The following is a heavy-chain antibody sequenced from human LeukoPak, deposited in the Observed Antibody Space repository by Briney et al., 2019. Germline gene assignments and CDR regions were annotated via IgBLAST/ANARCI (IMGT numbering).Heavy chain of an antibody. CDR2: MNLDGTEK. D-gene: IGHD1-26*01. CDR3: ARDNVGATPFDY. CDR1: GFTFSYFW. V-gene: IGHV3-7*05. Sequence: PGGSLRLSCAASGFTFSYFWMSWVRQAPGKGLEWVANMNLDGTEKHYVDSVKGRFTISRDNARKSLYLQMNSLRAEDTAVYYCARDNVGATPFDYWGQGTLVTVSS. J-gene: IGHJ4*02.